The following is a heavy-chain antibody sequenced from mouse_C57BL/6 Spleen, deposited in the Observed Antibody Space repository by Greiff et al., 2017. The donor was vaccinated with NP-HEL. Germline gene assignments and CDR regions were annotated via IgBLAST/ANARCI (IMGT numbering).Heavy chain of an antibody. D-gene: IGHD2-12*01. V-gene: IGHV1-80*01. CDR3: ARGGRPYYFDY. Sequence: VQLQESGAELVKPGASVKISCKASGYAFSSYWMNWVKQRPGKGLEWIGQIYPGDGDTNYNGKFKGKATLTADKSSSTAYMQLSSLTSEDSAVYFCARGGRPYYFDYWGQGTTLTVSS. CDR1: GYAFSSYW. CDR2: IYPGDGDT. J-gene: IGHJ2*01.